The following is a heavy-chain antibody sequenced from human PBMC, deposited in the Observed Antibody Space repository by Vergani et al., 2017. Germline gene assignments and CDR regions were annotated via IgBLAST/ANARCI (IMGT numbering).Heavy chain of an antibody. V-gene: IGHV4-34*01. CDR1: GGSFSGYY. J-gene: IGHJ4*02. CDR2: INHSGST. CDR3: ARGGRGPFDY. Sequence: QVQLQQWGAGLLKPSETLSLTCAVYGGSFSGYYWSWIRQPPGKGLEWIGEINHSGSTNYNPSLKSRVTISVDTSKNQFSLKLSSVTAEDTAVYYCARGGRGPFDYWGQGTLVTVSS. D-gene: IGHD3-10*01.